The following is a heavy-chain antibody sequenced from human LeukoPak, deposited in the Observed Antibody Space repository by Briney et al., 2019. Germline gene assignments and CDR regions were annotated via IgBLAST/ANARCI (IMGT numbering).Heavy chain of an antibody. J-gene: IGHJ6*03. CDR1: GGSISSGSYY. V-gene: IGHV4-61*02. Sequence: SQTLSLTCTVSGGSISSGSYYWSWIRQPAGKGLEWIGRIYTSGSTNYNPSLKSRVTISVDTSKNQFSLKLSSVTAADTAVYYCAREDGGGSYRGYYYYYYMDVWGKGTTVTVSS. CDR3: AREDGGGSYRGYYYYYYMDV. CDR2: IYTSGST. D-gene: IGHD1-26*01.